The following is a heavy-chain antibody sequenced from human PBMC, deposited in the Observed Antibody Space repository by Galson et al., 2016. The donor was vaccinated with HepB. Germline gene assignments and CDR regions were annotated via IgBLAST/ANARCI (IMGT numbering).Heavy chain of an antibody. CDR2: IDWADTK. Sequence: PALVTPPQTLTLTCTFSGFSLSSSGMCVSWIRQTPGKALEWLALIDWADTKYYSTSLKTRLTISKDTSKNQVVLTMTNMDPVDTATYYRARMVFGETQIDYYGMDVWGQGTTLTVSS. D-gene: IGHD3-10*02. CDR1: GFSLSSSGMC. J-gene: IGHJ6*02. V-gene: IGHV2-70*01. CDR3: ARMVFGETQIDYYGMDV.